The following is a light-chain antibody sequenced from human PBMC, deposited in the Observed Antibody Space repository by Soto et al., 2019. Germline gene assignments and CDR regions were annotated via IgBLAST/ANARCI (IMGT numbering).Light chain of an antibody. CDR2: EGS. Sequence: QSALTQPASVSGSPGQSITISCTGTSSDVGTYNLVSWYQQRPGKAPKLMIYEGSKRPSGVSNRFSGSKSGNTASLTISGLQAEDEADYYCCSYAGTIPYVFGTGTNVTV. CDR1: SSDVGTYNL. J-gene: IGLJ1*01. CDR3: CSYAGTIPYV. V-gene: IGLV2-23*01.